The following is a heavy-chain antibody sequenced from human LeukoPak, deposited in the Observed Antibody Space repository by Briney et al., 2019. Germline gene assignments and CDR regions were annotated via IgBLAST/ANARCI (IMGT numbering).Heavy chain of an antibody. CDR1: GFTFSSYW. V-gene: IGHV3-7*03. J-gene: IGHJ4*02. Sequence: GGSLRLSCAASGFTFSSYWMSWVRQAPGKGLEWVANIKLDGSEKNYVDSVKGRFTISRDNTKNSLYLQMNSLRAEDTAVFYCARDQYDTWSRRGNFDSWGQGTLVIVSS. CDR3: ARDQYDTWSRRGNFDS. CDR2: IKLDGSEK. D-gene: IGHD3-3*01.